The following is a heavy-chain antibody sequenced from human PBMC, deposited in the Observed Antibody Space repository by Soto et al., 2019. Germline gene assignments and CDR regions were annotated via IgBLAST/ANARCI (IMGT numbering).Heavy chain of an antibody. CDR1: GFTFRNFW. V-gene: IGHV3-7*05. CDR3: ARGPGGGNDGTFNY. CDR2: INQDGSEK. J-gene: IGHJ4*02. Sequence: EVQLVESGGGLVQPGGSLRLSCAASGFTFRNFWMKWVRRAPVKGLEWVANINQDGSEKNYVDSVRGRFTISRDNAKNSLYLQISSLRAEDTAIYYCARGPGGGNDGTFNYWGQGIVVTVSS. D-gene: IGHD5-12*01.